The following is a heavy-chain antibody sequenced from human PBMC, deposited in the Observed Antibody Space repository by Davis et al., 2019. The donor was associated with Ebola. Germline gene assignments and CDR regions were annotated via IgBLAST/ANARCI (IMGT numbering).Heavy chain of an antibody. CDR1: GDSISSAYW. J-gene: IGHJ3*02. Sequence: MPSETLSLTCAVSGDSISSAYWWSWVRQPPGKGLEWIGEIYHSGSTNYNPSLKSRVTISVDKSKNQFSLKLSSVPAADTAMYYCARDRGYIAVDAFDIWGQGTVVTVSS. V-gene: IGHV4-4*02. D-gene: IGHD6-19*01. CDR2: IYHSGST. CDR3: ARDRGYIAVDAFDI.